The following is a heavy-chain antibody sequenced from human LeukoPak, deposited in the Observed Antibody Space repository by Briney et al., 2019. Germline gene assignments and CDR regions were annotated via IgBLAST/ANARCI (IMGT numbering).Heavy chain of an antibody. V-gene: IGHV3-48*01. D-gene: IGHD1-26*01. CDR2: ISSSGSTI. Sequence: GGSLRLSCAASGFTFSSYSMNWVRQAPGKGLEWVSSISSSGSTIYYADSVKGRFTISRDNAKNSLYLQMNSLRAEDTAVYYCAKGGELPNYYFDYWGQGTLVTVSS. J-gene: IGHJ4*02. CDR1: GFTFSSYS. CDR3: AKGGELPNYYFDY.